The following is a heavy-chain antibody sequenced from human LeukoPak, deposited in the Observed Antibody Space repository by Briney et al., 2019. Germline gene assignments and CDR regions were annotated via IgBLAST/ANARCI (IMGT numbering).Heavy chain of an antibody. V-gene: IGHV3-23*01. J-gene: IGHJ3*02. Sequence: GGSLRLSCAASKFAFSSYAMSWVRQAPGKGLEWVSAISGGGGNTYYADSVKGRFTISRDNSKNTLYLQMNSLRAEDMAVYYCGKNRYSGSLSPFDIWGQGTMVTVSS. CDR3: GKNRYSGSLSPFDI. D-gene: IGHD1-26*01. CDR2: ISGGGGNT. CDR1: KFAFSSYA.